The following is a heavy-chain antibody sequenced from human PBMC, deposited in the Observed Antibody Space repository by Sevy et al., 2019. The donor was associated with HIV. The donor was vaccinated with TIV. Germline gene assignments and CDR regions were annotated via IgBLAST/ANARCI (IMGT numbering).Heavy chain of an antibody. CDR2: ISWNSAFI. D-gene: IGHD6-25*01. J-gene: IGHJ1*01. Sequence: GVSLRLSCAASGFSFDDYAMHWVRQAPGKGLEWASGISWNSAFIGYADSVKGRYTISRDNAKNSQYLQINSLKPEDTAFYYCAKDGASGGGPSAEYFHHWGQGTLVTVSS. CDR3: AKDGASGGGPSAEYFHH. CDR1: GFSFDDYA. V-gene: IGHV3-9*01.